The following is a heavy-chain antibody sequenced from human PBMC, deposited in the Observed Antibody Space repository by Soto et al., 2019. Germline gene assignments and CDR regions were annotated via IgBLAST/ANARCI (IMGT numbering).Heavy chain of an antibody. D-gene: IGHD3-10*01. V-gene: IGHV3-23*01. CDR2: ISGDGVNT. Sequence: PGGSLRLSCVASGFAFNQFAMTWVRQAPGKELDWVSVISGDGVNTFYAGSVKGRFTISRGNSKNPLYLQMDSVRVDDTAVYYCPKPTPPEYPGSATLAYRGQGTLVAV. CDR3: PKPTPPEYPGSATLAY. CDR1: GFAFNQFA. J-gene: IGHJ4*02.